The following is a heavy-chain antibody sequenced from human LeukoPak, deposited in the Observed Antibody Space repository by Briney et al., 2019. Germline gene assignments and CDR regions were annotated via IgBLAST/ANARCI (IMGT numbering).Heavy chain of an antibody. Sequence: SETLSLTCTVSGGSISSSSYYWGWIRQPPGKGLEWIGSIYYSGSTYYNPSLKSRVTISVDTSKNQFSLKLNSVTAADTAVYYCARNETYYYDSSGYLQSAFDIWGQGTMVTVSP. CDR3: ARNETYYYDSSGYLQSAFDI. D-gene: IGHD3-22*01. CDR2: IYYSGST. J-gene: IGHJ3*02. V-gene: IGHV4-39*01. CDR1: GGSISSSSYY.